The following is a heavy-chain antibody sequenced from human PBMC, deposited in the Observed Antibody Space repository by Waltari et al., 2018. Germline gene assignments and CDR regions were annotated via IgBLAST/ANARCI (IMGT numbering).Heavy chain of an antibody. J-gene: IGHJ4*02. CDR1: GGSFSGYY. D-gene: IGHD3-22*01. Sequence: QVQLQQWGAGLLKPSETLSLTCAVYGGSFSGYYWSWIRQPPGKGLAWIGEINQSGSTNYNPTRKSRVTIAVDTAKNQFSLKLSSVTAADTAVYYCARSQGGSPFLYDSSGYTYYFDYWGQGTLVTVSS. V-gene: IGHV4-34*01. CDR3: ARSQGGSPFLYDSSGYTYYFDY. CDR2: INQSGST.